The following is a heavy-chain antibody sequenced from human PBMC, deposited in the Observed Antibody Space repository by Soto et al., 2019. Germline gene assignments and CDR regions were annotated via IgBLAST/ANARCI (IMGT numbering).Heavy chain of an antibody. J-gene: IGHJ6*02. CDR3: ARAPSSYYALDV. V-gene: IGHV4-4*02. Sequence: SETLSHTCAVSGDSFSSNSWWSWVRQPPGKGLEWIGEIHHSGSTDYNPSLKSRVTISADKSKNQFSLRLSSVTAADTAVYFCARAPSSYYALDVWGQGTTVSVSS. CDR1: GDSFSSNSW. CDR2: IHHSGST.